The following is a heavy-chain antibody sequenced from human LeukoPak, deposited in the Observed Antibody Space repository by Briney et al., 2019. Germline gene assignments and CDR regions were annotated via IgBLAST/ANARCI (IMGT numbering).Heavy chain of an antibody. CDR3: ARDSSGYAFDI. D-gene: IGHD6-19*01. CDR2: IYYSGST. Sequence: SETLSLTCTVSGGSISSYYWSWIRQPPGKGLEWIGYIYYSGSTNYNPSLKSRVTISVDTSKNQFSLKLSSVTAADTAVCYCARDSSGYAFDIWGQGTMVTVSS. V-gene: IGHV4-59*01. J-gene: IGHJ3*02. CDR1: GGSISSYY.